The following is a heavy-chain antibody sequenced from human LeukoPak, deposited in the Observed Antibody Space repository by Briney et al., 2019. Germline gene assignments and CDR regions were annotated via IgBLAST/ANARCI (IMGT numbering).Heavy chain of an antibody. CDR1: GFTFSSYA. CDR2: ISGSGGST. Sequence: GGSLRLSCAASGFTFSSYAMSWVRQAPGKGLEWVSAISGSGGSTYYADSVKGRFTISRDNSKNTLYLQMNSLRAEDTAVYYSANPLRVYYYYYMDVWGKGTTVTVSS. V-gene: IGHV3-23*01. CDR3: ANPLRVYYYYYMDV. J-gene: IGHJ6*03.